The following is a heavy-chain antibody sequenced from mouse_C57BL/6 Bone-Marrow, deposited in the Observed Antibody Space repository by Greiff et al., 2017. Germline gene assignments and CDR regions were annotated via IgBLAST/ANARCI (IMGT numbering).Heavy chain of an antibody. CDR3: TREGYGNYDYFDY. D-gene: IGHD2-1*01. V-gene: IGHV1-5*01. Sequence: VQLQQSGTVLARPGASVKMSCKTSGYTFTSYWMHWVKQRPGQGLEWIGAIYPGNSDTSYNQKFKGKAKLTAVTSASTAYMELSSLTNEDSAVYYCTREGYGNYDYFDYWGQGTTLTVSS. CDR1: GYTFTSYW. J-gene: IGHJ2*01. CDR2: IYPGNSDT.